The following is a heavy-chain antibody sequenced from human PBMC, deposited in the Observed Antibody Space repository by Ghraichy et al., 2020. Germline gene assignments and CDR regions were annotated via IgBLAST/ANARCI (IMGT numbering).Heavy chain of an antibody. CDR1: GFTFSNYA. CDR3: ARDVYYDILTGHGGGYFDY. D-gene: IGHD3-9*01. J-gene: IGHJ4*02. V-gene: IGHV3-30-3*01. Sequence: GGSLRLSCAASGFTFSNYAMHWVRQAPGKGLEWLAIISYDGSNKYYADSVKGRCTISRDNSKNTLYLQMNSLRAEDTAVFYCARDVYYDILTGHGGGYFDYWGQGTLVTVSS. CDR2: ISYDGSNK.